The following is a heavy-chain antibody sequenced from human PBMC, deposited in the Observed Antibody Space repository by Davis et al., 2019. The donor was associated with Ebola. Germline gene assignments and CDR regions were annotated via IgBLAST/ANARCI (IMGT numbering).Heavy chain of an antibody. CDR2: INHSGST. J-gene: IGHJ6*02. V-gene: IGHV4-34*01. CDR3: ARVRRKYYYGMDV. Sequence: MPSETLSLTCAVYGGSFSGYYWSWIRQPPGKGLEWIGEINHSGSTNYNPSLKSRVTISVDTSKNQFSLKLSSVTAADTAVYYCARVRRKYYYGMDVWGQGTTVTVSS. CDR1: GGSFSGYY.